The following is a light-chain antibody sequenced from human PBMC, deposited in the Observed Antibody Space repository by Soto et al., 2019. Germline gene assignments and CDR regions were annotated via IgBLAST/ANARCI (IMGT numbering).Light chain of an antibody. CDR2: HAS. CDR1: QNVSDK. Sequence: EIVMTQSPATVSVSPGERATLSCRASQNVSDKLAWYQQKPGQAPRLLIYHASARATGIPARFSGSGSGTEFTLTISGLQSEDFAVYYCQQYNNWPPWTFGQGTKVDIK. J-gene: IGKJ1*01. V-gene: IGKV3-15*01. CDR3: QQYNNWPPWT.